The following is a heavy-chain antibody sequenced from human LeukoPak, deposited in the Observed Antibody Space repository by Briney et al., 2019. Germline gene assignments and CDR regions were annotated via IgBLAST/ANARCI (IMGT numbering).Heavy chain of an antibody. J-gene: IGHJ4*02. CDR1: GFTFSSYA. CDR3: AKFRLEYYYDSSGYSYFDY. D-gene: IGHD3-22*01. V-gene: IGHV3-23*01. CDR2: ISGSGGST. Sequence: GGSLRLSCAASGFTFSSYAMSWVRQAPGKGLEWVSAISGSGGSTYYADSVKGRFTISRDNSKNTLYLQVNSLRAEDTAVYYCAKFRLEYYYDSSGYSYFDYWGQGTLVTVSS.